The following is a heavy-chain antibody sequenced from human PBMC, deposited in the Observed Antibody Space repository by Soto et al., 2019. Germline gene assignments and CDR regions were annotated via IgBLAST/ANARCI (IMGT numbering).Heavy chain of an antibody. CDR2: TSGSGSST. Sequence: EVQLLESGGGLVQPGGSLRLSCAASGFTFSSYSLSWVRQAPGKGLEWVSSTSGSGSSTYYADSVKGRFIISRDNSKNTLYLQLSSLRAEDTAVYYCARRYCSSSTCPSNYRYFDYWGQGTLVTVSS. V-gene: IGHV3-23*01. D-gene: IGHD2-2*01. CDR1: GFTFSSYS. CDR3: ARRYCSSSTCPSNYRYFDY. J-gene: IGHJ4*02.